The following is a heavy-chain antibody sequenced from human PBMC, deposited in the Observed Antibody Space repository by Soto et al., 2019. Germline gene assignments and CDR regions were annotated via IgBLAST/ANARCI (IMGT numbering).Heavy chain of an antibody. J-gene: IGHJ4*02. CDR2: ISAYNGNT. CDR1: GYTFTSYG. CDR3: AAGIAAAGIGDY. V-gene: IGHV1-18*01. D-gene: IGHD6-13*01. Sequence: ASVKVSCKASGYTFTSYGISWVRQAPGQGLEWMGWISAYNGNTNYAQKLQGRVTMTTDTSTSTAYMELSSLRSEDTAVYYCAAGIAAAGIGDYWGQGTLVTVSS.